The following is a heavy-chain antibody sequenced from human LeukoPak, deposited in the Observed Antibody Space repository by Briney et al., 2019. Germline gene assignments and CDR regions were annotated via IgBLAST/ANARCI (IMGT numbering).Heavy chain of an antibody. CDR1: GGTFSSYA. V-gene: IGHV1-18*01. CDR2: ISAYNGNT. CDR3: AREGSSGHFDY. J-gene: IGHJ4*02. D-gene: IGHD6-25*01. Sequence: ASVKVSCKASGGTFSSYAISWVRQAPGQGLEWMGWISAYNGNTNYAQKLQGRVTMTTDTSTSTASMELRSLRSDDTAVYYCAREGSSGHFDYWGQGTLVTVSS.